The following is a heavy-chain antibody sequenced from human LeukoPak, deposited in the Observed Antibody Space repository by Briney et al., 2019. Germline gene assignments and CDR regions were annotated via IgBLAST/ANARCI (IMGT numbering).Heavy chain of an antibody. CDR1: GFTFSIYT. CDR2: IISTSNYI. D-gene: IGHD4-23*01. J-gene: IGHJ4*02. V-gene: IGHV3-21*01. Sequence: PGGSLRLSCAASGFTFSIYTLNWVRQAPGRGLEWVSSIISTSNYIYYADSVKGRFTISRDNAKNSLSLQMNSLRAEDTAVYYCASLGPGGSVAYWGQGTLVTVSS. CDR3: ASLGPGGSVAY.